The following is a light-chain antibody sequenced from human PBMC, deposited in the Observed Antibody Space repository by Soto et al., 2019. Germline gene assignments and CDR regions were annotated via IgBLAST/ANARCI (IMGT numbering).Light chain of an antibody. CDR1: SSDVGGYNF. CDR3: SSYTSSSILV. CDR2: EVG. Sequence: QSVLTQPASVSGSPGQSITISCTGTSSDVGGYNFVSWYQQYPGEVPKLMIYEVGNRPSGVSNRFSGSKSGNTASLTISGLQAEDEADYYCSSYTSSSILVFGTGTKVTVL. J-gene: IGLJ1*01. V-gene: IGLV2-14*01.